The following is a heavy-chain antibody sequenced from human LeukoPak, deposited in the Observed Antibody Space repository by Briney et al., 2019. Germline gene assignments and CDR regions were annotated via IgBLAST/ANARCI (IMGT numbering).Heavy chain of an antibody. D-gene: IGHD3-22*01. CDR2: ISGSCGST. CDR1: GIKFSSYV. V-gene: IGHV3-23*01. J-gene: IGHJ4*02. Sequence: PGGFLRMSFAAFGIKFSSYVMSLVRPAPGKGLEWVSAISGSCGSTYYADSVKGRFTMSRDNSKNTLYLQMNSLRAEDTAVYYCAKDPTKEFYYYDSSGPNVDYWGQGTLVTVSS. CDR3: AKDPTKEFYYYDSSGPNVDY.